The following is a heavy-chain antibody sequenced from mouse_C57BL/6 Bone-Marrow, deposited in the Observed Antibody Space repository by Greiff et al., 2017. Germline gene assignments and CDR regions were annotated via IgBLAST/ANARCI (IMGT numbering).Heavy chain of an antibody. Sequence: EVKLMESGGGLVKPGGSLKLSCAASGFTFSDYGMHWVRQAPEKGLEWVAYISCGSSTIYYADSVKGRFIISRDNAKNNLFLQMTSLRSEDTAMYYCARNYGSSALAYWGQGTLVTVSA. CDR2: ISCGSSTI. CDR1: GFTFSDYG. D-gene: IGHD1-1*01. CDR3: ARNYGSSALAY. J-gene: IGHJ3*01. V-gene: IGHV5-17*01.